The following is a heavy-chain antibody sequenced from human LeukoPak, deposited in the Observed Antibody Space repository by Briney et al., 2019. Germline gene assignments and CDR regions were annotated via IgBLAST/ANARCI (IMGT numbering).Heavy chain of an antibody. Sequence: SETLSLTCSVSGASISSYYWSWIRQPPGKGLEWIGNIYYSGSTSYNPSLKSRVTISVDTSKNQFSLKLSSVTAADTAVYYCARSYAYDYPPTAYWGQGTLVTVSS. D-gene: IGHD3-16*01. V-gene: IGHV4-59*01. J-gene: IGHJ4*02. CDR3: ARSYAYDYPPTAY. CDR2: IYYSGST. CDR1: GASISSYY.